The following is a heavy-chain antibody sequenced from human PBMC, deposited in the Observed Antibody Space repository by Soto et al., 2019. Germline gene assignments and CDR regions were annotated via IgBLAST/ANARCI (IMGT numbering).Heavy chain of an antibody. D-gene: IGHD5-18*01. Sequence: QVQLVESGGGVVQPGRSLRLSCAASGSTFSSYGMHWVRQAPGKGLEWVAVISYDGSKEFYADSVKGRFTISRDNSKNTLYLQMNSLRAEDTAVYYCAKDLRLWSKDYYYYGMDVWGQGTTVTVSS. CDR2: ISYDGSKE. J-gene: IGHJ6*02. CDR3: AKDLRLWSKDYYYYGMDV. CDR1: GSTFSSYG. V-gene: IGHV3-30*18.